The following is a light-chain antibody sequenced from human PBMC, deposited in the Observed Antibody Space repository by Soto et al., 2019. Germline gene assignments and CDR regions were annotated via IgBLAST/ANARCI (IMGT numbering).Light chain of an antibody. J-gene: IGLJ1*01. V-gene: IGLV2-14*01. CDR3: SSYTTNSTPYV. CDR1: SSDVGAHNF. CDR2: EVS. Sequence: QSVLTQPASVSGSPGQAITISCSGSSSDVGAHNFVSWYQHHPGKAPKLMIYEVSNRPSGVSNRFSGSKSGNTASLTISGLQAEDEADYYCSSYTTNSTPYVFGTGTKVTVL.